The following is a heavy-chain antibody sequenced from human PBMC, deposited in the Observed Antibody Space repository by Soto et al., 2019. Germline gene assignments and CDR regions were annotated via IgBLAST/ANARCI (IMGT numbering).Heavy chain of an antibody. CDR1: GGSISSYY. CDR2: IYTSGST. Sequence: SETLSLTCTVSGGSISSYYWSWIRQPAGKGLEWNGRIYTSGSTNYNPSLKSRVTMSVDTSKNQFSLKLSSVTAADTAVYYCAREGRVVPAAKDYYYYYGMDVWGQGTTVTVSS. V-gene: IGHV4-4*07. CDR3: AREGRVVPAAKDYYYYYGMDV. J-gene: IGHJ6*02. D-gene: IGHD2-2*01.